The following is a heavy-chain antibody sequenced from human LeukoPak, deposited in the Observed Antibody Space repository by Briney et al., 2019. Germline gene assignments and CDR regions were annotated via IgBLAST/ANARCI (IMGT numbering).Heavy chain of an antibody. V-gene: IGHV4-4*09. Sequence: SETLSLTCTVSGGSISSYYWSWIRQPPGKGLEWVGYIYTSGSTNYNPSLKTRVTISVDTSKNQFSLKLSSVTAADTAVYYCASQYHQGEFDYWGQGTLVTVSS. CDR1: GGSISSYY. CDR2: IYTSGST. CDR3: ASQYHQGEFDY. D-gene: IGHD2-2*01. J-gene: IGHJ4*02.